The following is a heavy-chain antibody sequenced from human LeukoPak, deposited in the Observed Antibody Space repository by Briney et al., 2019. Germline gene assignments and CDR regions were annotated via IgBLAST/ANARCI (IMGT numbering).Heavy chain of an antibody. CDR2: IYRGDSDT. V-gene: IGHV5-51*01. Sequence: GEWLKSSCKGAGYRFSTDWVAWVRQMAGKGLQWMGIIYRGDSDTRYSASFQGKVTLSADKSLNTAYPQWSSLKASDTAMYYCARPNITSYYDSRGYDAFDVWGQGTMVTVYS. J-gene: IGHJ3*01. CDR1: GYRFSTDW. CDR3: ARPNITSYYDSRGYDAFDV. D-gene: IGHD3-22*01.